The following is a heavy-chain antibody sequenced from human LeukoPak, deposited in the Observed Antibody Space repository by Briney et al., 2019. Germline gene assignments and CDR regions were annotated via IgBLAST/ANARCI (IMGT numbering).Heavy chain of an antibody. CDR1: GYTFTSYA. CDR3: ARESDIVATINAFDM. CDR2: INPKSGGT. Sequence: GASVKVSCKASGYTFTSYAISWVRQAPGQGLEWMGWINPKSGGTNYAQKFQGRVTMTRDTSISTAYMELSRLKSDDTAVYYCARESDIVATINAFDMWGQGTMVTVSS. D-gene: IGHD5-12*01. J-gene: IGHJ3*02. V-gene: IGHV1-2*02.